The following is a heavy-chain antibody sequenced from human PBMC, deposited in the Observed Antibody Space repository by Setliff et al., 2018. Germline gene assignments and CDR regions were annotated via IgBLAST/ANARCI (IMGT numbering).Heavy chain of an antibody. J-gene: IGHJ4*02. CDR3: ARDPGFRSGTWSLDV. Sequence: SETLSLTCIVSGDSISDNYYYWTWIRQSPGKGLEWIGTVSFRGSTFYNPSLESRLTILLDTSKNHFSLTVTSVTAADAAMYFCARDPGFRSGTWSLDVWGQGILVTVSS. V-gene: IGHV4-39*07. CDR1: GDSISDNYYY. CDR2: VSFRGST. D-gene: IGHD3-16*02.